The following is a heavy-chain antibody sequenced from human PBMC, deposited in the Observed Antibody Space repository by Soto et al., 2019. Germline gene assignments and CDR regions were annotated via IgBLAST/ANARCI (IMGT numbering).Heavy chain of an antibody. D-gene: IGHD2-15*01. CDR1: GFTFSSYS. CDR2: ISSSSSTI. Sequence: EVQLVESGGGLVQPGGSLRLSCAASGFTFSSYSMNWVRQAPGKGLEWVSYISSSSSTIYYVDSVKGRFTISRDNAKNSLYLQMNSLRDEDTAVYYCARDIGCSGGRCYYYGMDVWGQGTTVTVSS. CDR3: ARDIGCSGGRCYYYGMDV. J-gene: IGHJ6*02. V-gene: IGHV3-48*02.